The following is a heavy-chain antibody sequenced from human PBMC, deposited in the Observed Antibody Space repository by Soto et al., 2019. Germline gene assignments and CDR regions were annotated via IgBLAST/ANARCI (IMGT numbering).Heavy chain of an antibody. J-gene: IGHJ4*02. CDR2: MNPNSGNT. V-gene: IGHV1-8*01. D-gene: IGHD6-19*01. CDR1: GYTFTSYD. CDR3: ARERSSGWYVDY. Sequence: QVQLVQSGAEVKKPGASVKVSCKASGYTFTSYDINWVRQATGQGLEWMGWMNPNSGNTGYAQKYQGRVTMTRNTSIITAYMELSSLRSEDSALYYCARERSSGWYVDYWGQGTLVTVSS.